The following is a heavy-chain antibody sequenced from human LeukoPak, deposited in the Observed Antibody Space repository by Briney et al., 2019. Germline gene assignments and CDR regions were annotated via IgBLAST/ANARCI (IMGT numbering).Heavy chain of an antibody. CDR3: ARGGLGSVNWFDP. V-gene: IGHV1-46*01. CDR2: INPSGGST. J-gene: IGHJ5*02. CDR1: GYTFTSYY. D-gene: IGHD3-16*01. Sequence: ASVKVSCKASGYTFTSYYMHWVRQAPGQGLEWMGIINPSGGSTSYAQKFQGRVTITADKSTSTAYMELSSLRSEDTAVYYCARGGLGSVNWFDPWGQGTLVTVSS.